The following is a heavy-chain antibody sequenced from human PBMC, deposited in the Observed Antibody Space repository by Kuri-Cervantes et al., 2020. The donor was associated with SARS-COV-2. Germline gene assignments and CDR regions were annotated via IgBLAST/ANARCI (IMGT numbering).Heavy chain of an antibody. J-gene: IGHJ4*02. CDR3: ARELGGGSV. CDR2: ISSSSSYI. Sequence: GESLKISCAASGFTFSSYSMNWVRQAPGKGLEWVSSISSSSSYIYYADSVKGRFTISRDNAKNSLYLQMNSPRAEDTAVYYCARELGGGSVWGQGTLVTVSS. CDR1: GFTFSSYS. V-gene: IGHV3-21*01. D-gene: IGHD2-15*01.